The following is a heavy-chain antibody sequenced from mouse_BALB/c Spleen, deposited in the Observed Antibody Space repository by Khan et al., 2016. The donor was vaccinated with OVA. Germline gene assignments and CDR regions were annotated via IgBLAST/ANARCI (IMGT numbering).Heavy chain of an antibody. CDR1: GYTFTDFL. J-gene: IGHJ3*01. V-gene: IGHV1-77*01. CDR2: IYPGSGYI. Sequence: QVQLQQSGPELVKPGASVKMSCKASGYTFTDFLISWLKQRPGQGLEWIGEIYPGSGYIYYNEKFKGKATLTSDKSSNTAYMQLSSLTSEDSAVYFCARAGYGGFAHWGQGTLVTVS. CDR3: ARAGYGGFAH. D-gene: IGHD3-2*02.